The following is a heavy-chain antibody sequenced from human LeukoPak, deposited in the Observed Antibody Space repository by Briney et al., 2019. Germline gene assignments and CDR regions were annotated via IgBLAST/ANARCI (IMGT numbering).Heavy chain of an antibody. J-gene: IGHJ4*02. CDR1: EFTFSHYS. V-gene: IGHV3-21*01. Sequence: PGGSLRLSCAASEFTFSHYSMNWVRQAPGKGLEWVSSISSSSSYIYYADSVKGRLTISRDNAKNSLYLQMNSLRAEDTAVYYCARYCSGGSCYSSFYWGQGTLVTVSS. CDR3: ARYCSGGSCYSSFY. CDR2: ISSSSSYI. D-gene: IGHD2-15*01.